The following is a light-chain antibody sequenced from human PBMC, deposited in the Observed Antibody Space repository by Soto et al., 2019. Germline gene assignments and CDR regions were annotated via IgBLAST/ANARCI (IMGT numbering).Light chain of an antibody. CDR3: QKYYTTPRT. CDR2: WAS. Sequence: DIVMTQSPDPLAVSLGEGGATPCKWSQPDLDSSNNKDCLSWYQQKPGQPPKLLLYWASTREFGVPDRFSGSGSGTDFTLTISSLQAEDVAVYCCQKYYTTPRTFGHGNKGDNK. CDR1: QPDLDSSNNKDC. J-gene: IGKJ1*01. V-gene: IGKV4-1*01.